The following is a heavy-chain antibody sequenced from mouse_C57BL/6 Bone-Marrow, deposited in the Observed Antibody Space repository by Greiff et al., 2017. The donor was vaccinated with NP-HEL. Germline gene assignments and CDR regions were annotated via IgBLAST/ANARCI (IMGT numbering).Heavy chain of an antibody. V-gene: IGHV1-64*01. D-gene: IGHD1-1*01. Sequence: QVHVKQSGAELVKPGASVKLSCKASGYTFTSYWMHWVKQRPGQGLEWIGMIHPNSGSTNYNEKFKSKATLTVDKSSSTAYMQLSSLTSEDSAVYYCAREGNYYGNWYFDVWGTGTTVTVSS. CDR1: GYTFTSYW. J-gene: IGHJ1*03. CDR3: AREGNYYGNWYFDV. CDR2: IHPNSGST.